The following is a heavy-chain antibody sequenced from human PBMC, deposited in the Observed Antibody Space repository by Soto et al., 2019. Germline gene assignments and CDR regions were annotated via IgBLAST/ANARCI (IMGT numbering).Heavy chain of an antibody. CDR1: GFTFSSYW. Sequence: GGSLRLSCAASGFTFSSYWMHWVRQAPGKGLVWVSRINSDGSSTSYADSVKGRFTISRDNAKNTLYLQMNSLRAEDTAVYYCASSIAAAALGPWGQGTLVTVCS. CDR2: INSDGSST. V-gene: IGHV3-74*01. J-gene: IGHJ5*02. D-gene: IGHD6-13*01. CDR3: ASSIAAAALGP.